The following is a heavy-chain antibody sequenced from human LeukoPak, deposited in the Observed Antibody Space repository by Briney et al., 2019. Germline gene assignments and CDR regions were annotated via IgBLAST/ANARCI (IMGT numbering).Heavy chain of an antibody. D-gene: IGHD3-10*01. V-gene: IGHV7-4-1*02. Sequence: GASVKVSCKASGYTFTSYAMNWVRQAPGQGLEWMGWINTNTGNPTYAQGFTGRFVFSWDTSVSTAYLQISSLKAEDTAVYYCARGFTMVRGVIIRDYWGQGTLVTVSS. CDR3: ARGFTMVRGVIIRDY. J-gene: IGHJ4*02. CDR2: INTNTGNP. CDR1: GYTFTSYA.